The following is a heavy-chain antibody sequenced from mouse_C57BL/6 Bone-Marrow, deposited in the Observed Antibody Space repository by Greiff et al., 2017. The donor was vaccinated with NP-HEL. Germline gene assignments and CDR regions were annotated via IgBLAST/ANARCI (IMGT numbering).Heavy chain of an antibody. CDR1: GYTFTSYW. CDR3: ARNGDYDGANSMDY. J-gene: IGHJ4*01. V-gene: IGHV1-64*01. Sequence: VQLQQPGAELVKPGASVKLSCKASGYTFTSYWMPWVKQRPGQGLEWIGVIHPNSGSTNYNEKFKSKATLTVDKSSSTAYMQLSSLTSEDAAFDVCARNGDYDGANSMDYWGKGTSVTVSS. CDR2: IHPNSGST. D-gene: IGHD2-4*01.